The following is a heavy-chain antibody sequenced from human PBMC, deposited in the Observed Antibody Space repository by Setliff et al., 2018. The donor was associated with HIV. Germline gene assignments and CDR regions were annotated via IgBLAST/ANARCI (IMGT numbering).Heavy chain of an antibody. CDR1: GGSISSGNW. V-gene: IGHV4-4*02. CDR3: ASTTYYYDSSGYNSWPLFDY. D-gene: IGHD3-22*01. CDR2: IYHSGIT. Sequence: PSETLSLTCAVSGGSISSGNWWSWVRQPPGKRREWIGEIYHSGITNYNPSLKSRVTISVGKSKNQFSLKLSSVTAADTAVYDCASTTYYYDSSGYNSWPLFDYWGQGTLVTVSS. J-gene: IGHJ4*02.